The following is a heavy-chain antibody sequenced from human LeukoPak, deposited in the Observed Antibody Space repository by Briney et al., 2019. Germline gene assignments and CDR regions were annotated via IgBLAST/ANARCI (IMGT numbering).Heavy chain of an antibody. Sequence: PGGSLRLSCAASGFTFSRYGMHWVRQAPGKGLEWVAFIRDDGSNKHYADSVKGRFTISRDNSKNTLDLQMNSLRAEDTAVYYCAKRPIVGAYYFDYWGQGILVTVSS. CDR2: IRDDGSNK. J-gene: IGHJ4*02. D-gene: IGHD1-26*01. CDR3: AKRPIVGAYYFDY. CDR1: GFTFSRYG. V-gene: IGHV3-30*02.